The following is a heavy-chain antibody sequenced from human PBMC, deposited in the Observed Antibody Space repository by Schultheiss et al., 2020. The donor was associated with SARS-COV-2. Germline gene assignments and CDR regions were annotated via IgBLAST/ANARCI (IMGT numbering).Heavy chain of an antibody. CDR3: ARDGYNPSDY. Sequence: GGSLRLSCEASGFTFSSYGMNWVRQAPGKGLEWVSSISSSGSYIYYADSVKGRFTISRDNAKNSLYLQMNSLRAEDTAVYFCARDGYNPSDYWGQGTLVTVSS. CDR2: ISSSGSYI. V-gene: IGHV3-21*01. D-gene: IGHD5-24*01. CDR1: GFTFSSYG. J-gene: IGHJ4*02.